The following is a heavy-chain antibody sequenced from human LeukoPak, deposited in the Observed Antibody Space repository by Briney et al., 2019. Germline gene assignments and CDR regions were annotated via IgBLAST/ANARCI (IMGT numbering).Heavy chain of an antibody. J-gene: IGHJ3*02. V-gene: IGHV1-2*02. CDR1: GYTFIANY. Sequence: ASVKVSRKASGYTFIANYMHWVRQAPGQGLEWMGWINPNGGGTKYAQKFQGRVTMTRDTSISTAYMELSGLRSDDTAVYYCAREYYYENSDDAFDIWGQGTMVTVSS. D-gene: IGHD3-22*01. CDR2: INPNGGGT. CDR3: AREYYYENSDDAFDI.